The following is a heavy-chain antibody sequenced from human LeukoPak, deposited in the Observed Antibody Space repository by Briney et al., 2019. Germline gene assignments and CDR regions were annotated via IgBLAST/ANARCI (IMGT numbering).Heavy chain of an antibody. D-gene: IGHD6-19*01. CDR2: INHSGST. CDR3: ARRYNSYSSGWVPGFDY. CDR1: GGSFSGYY. V-gene: IGHV4-34*01. J-gene: IGHJ4*02. Sequence: PETLSLTCAVYGGSFSGYYWSWIRQPPGKGLEWIGEINHSGSTNYNPSLKSRVTISVDTSKNQFSLKLSSVTAADTAVYYCARRYNSYSSGWVPGFDYWGQGTLVTVSS.